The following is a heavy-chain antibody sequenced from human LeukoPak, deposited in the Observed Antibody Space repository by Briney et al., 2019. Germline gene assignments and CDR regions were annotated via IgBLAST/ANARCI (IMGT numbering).Heavy chain of an antibody. V-gene: IGHV1-69*13. CDR3: ATASGEFLQFDY. CDR2: IIPIFGTA. J-gene: IGHJ4*02. Sequence: GASVKVSCKASGGTFSSYAISWVRQAPGQGLEWMGGIIPIFGTANYAQKFQGRVTITADESTSTAYMGLSSLRSEDTAVYYCATASGEFLQFDYWGQGTLVTVSS. D-gene: IGHD3-3*01. CDR1: GGTFSSYA.